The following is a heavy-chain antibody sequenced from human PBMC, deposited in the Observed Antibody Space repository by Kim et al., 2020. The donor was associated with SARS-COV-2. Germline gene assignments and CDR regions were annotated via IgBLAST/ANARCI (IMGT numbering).Heavy chain of an antibody. Sequence: GGSLRLSCAASGFTFSIYDMSWGRQAPGKGLEWVSVIYSGDSRTKYADTVKGRFTISRDNSKSTLYLQMNGLRVEDTAIYYCAKGAALDYWGQGTLVTVS. V-gene: IGHV3-23*03. J-gene: IGHJ4*02. CDR2: IYSGDSRT. CDR1: GFTFSIYD. CDR3: AKGAALDY.